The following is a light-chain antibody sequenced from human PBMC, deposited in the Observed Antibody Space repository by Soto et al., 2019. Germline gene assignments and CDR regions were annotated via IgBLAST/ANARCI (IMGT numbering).Light chain of an antibody. Sequence: IFMTQSPATLSVSPGGRATLSCRASEDVSSKLAWYQQKPGLPPRLVIYDASTRATGIPGRFSGSGSGKDFTLTISSLQSEDFAVYYCQQYNNWPWTFGQGTKVDIK. CDR3: QQYNNWPWT. CDR1: EDVSSK. CDR2: DAS. J-gene: IGKJ1*01. V-gene: IGKV3-15*01.